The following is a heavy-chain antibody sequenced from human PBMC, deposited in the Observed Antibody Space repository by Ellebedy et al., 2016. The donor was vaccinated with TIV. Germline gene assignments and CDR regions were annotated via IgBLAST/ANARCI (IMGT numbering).Heavy chain of an antibody. CDR1: GFTFSSSW. Sequence: PGGSLRLSCAASGFTFSSSWMTWVRQAPGKGLEWVANIKQDGSEKNYVDSVKGRFTISRDNAKNSLYLQMNSLRAEDTAVYYCTRVRGSQSFDYWGQGTLVTVSS. CDR2: IKQDGSEK. V-gene: IGHV3-7*03. D-gene: IGHD1-26*01. J-gene: IGHJ4*02. CDR3: TRVRGSQSFDY.